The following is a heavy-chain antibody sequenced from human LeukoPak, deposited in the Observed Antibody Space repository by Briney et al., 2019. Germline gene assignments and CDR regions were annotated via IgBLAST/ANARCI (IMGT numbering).Heavy chain of an antibody. D-gene: IGHD3-9*01. J-gene: IGHJ4*02. V-gene: IGHV3-48*04. Sequence: GGSLRLSCEASGFTFSSYGMSWVRQAPGKGLEWVSYISSSGSTIYYADSVKGRFTISRDNAKNSLYLQMNSLRAEDTAVYYCATTGYRGPVGYWGQGTLVTVSS. CDR3: ATTGYRGPVGY. CDR1: GFTFSSYG. CDR2: ISSSGSTI.